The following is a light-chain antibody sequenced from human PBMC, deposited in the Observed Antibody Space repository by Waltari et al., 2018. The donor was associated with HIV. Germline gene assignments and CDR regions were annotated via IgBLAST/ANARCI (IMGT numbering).Light chain of an antibody. V-gene: IGLV1-47*01. CDR3: AAWDDNLSAVV. CDR1: ASNIGSNY. CDR2: RDN. Sequence: QSVLTQPPSASGTPGQRVTISCSGSASNIGSNYVCWFQQLPGTAPKLLIYRDNQRPSGSPDRFSGSRSGTSASLASSGLRAEDEADYYCAAWDDNLSAVVFGGRTKLTVL. J-gene: IGLJ2*01.